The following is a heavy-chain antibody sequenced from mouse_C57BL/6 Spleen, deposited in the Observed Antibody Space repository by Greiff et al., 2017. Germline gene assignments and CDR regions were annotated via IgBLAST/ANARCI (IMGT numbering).Heavy chain of an antibody. D-gene: IGHD2-13*01. Sequence: EVQGVESGGDLVKPGGSLKLSCAASGFTFSSYGMSWVRQTPDKRLEWVATISRGGSYTYYPDSVKGRFTISRDHAKNTLYLQLSSLKSEDTAMYYCARHERTTFDYWGQGTTLTVSS. CDR2: ISRGGSYT. CDR3: ARHERTTFDY. CDR1: GFTFSSYG. J-gene: IGHJ2*01. V-gene: IGHV5-6*01.